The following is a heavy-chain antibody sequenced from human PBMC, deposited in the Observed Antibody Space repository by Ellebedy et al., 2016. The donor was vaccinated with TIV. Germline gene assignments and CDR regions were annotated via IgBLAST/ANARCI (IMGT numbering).Heavy chain of an antibody. V-gene: IGHV6-1*01. CDR3: ARASDFWSGYYPGGEIYDYYYYMDV. D-gene: IGHD3-3*01. J-gene: IGHJ6*03. Sequence: SETLSLXXAISGDSVSSNSAAWNWIRQSPSRGLEWLGRTYYRSKWYNDYAVSVKSRITINPDTSKNQFSLQLNSVTPEDTAVYYCARASDFWSGYYPGGEIYDYYYYMDVWGKGTTVTVSS. CDR2: TYYRSKWYN. CDR1: GDSVSSNSAA.